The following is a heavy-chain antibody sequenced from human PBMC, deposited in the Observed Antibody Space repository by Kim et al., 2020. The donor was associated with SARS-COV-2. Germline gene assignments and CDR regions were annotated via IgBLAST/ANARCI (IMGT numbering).Heavy chain of an antibody. CDR1: GGSFSGYY. V-gene: IGHV4-34*01. CDR3: ARGREVRGVITPEFDY. J-gene: IGHJ4*02. D-gene: IGHD3-10*01. CDR2: INHSGST. Sequence: SETLSLTCAVYGGSFSGYYWSWIRQPPGKGLEWIGEINHSGSTNYNPSLKSRVTISVDTSKNQFSLKLSSVTAADTAVYYCARGREVRGVITPEFDYWGQGTLVTVSS.